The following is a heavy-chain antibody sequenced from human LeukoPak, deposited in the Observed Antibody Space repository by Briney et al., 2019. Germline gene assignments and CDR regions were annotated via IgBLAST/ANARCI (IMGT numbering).Heavy chain of an antibody. V-gene: IGHV4-59*08. CDR2: IYYSGTT. CDR1: GGSISSYY. Sequence: PSETLSLTCTVSGGSISSYYWSWIRQPPGKGLEWIGYIYYSGTTNYNPSLKSRVTMSVDTSKNQFSLKLNSVTAADTAVYYCARLPLRSHFDYWGQGTLVTVSS. J-gene: IGHJ4*02. CDR3: ARLPLRSHFDY.